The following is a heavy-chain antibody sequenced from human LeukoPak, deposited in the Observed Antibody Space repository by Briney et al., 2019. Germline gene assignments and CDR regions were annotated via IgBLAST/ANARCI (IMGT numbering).Heavy chain of an antibody. CDR3: ARDSNRLFDP. Sequence: GGSLRLSCAASGFTFSSYSMNWVRQAPGKGLEWVAVIWYDGSNKYYADSVKGRFTISRDNSKNTLYLQMNSLRAEDTAVYYCARDSNRLFDPWGQGTLVTVSS. V-gene: IGHV3-33*08. J-gene: IGHJ5*02. CDR1: GFTFSSYS. D-gene: IGHD2/OR15-2a*01. CDR2: IWYDGSNK.